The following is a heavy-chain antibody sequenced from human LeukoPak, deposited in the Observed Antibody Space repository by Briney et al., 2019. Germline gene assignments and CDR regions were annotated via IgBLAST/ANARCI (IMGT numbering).Heavy chain of an antibody. CDR2: ISGSGGST. D-gene: IGHD5-18*01. V-gene: IGHV3-23*01. CDR3: ARGRRASYAYYYGMDV. CDR1: GFTFSSYA. Sequence: GGSLRLSCAASGFTFSSYAMSWVRQAPGKGLEWVSAISGSGGSTYYADSVKGRFTISRDNSKNTLYLQMNSLRAEDTAVYYCARGRRASYAYYYGMDVWGQGTTVTVSS. J-gene: IGHJ6*02.